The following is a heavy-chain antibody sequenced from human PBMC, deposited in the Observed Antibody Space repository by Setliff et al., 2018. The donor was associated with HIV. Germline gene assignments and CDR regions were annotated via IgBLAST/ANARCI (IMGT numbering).Heavy chain of an antibody. J-gene: IGHJ3*02. CDR2: IYHRDSDT. CDR3: AISIGVAGSRAYDI. D-gene: IGHD6-19*01. CDR1: GYSFDIYW. V-gene: IGHV5-51*01. Sequence: GESLKISCKGSGYSFDIYWIGWVRQMPGKGLEWMGIIYHRDSDTRYRPSFQGQVTISADKSINTAYLQWSSLKASDTAMYYCAISIGVAGSRAYDIWGQGTMVTVSS.